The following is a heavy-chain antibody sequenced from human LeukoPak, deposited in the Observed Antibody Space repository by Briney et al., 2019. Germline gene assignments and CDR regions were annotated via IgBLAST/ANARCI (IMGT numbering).Heavy chain of an antibody. CDR2: IYPGDSDI. CDR3: ARATHYYDSSGSRKSDAFDI. V-gene: IGHV5-51*01. Sequence: GESLKISCKGSGYSFTNYWIAWVRQMPGKGLEWMGIIYPGDSDIRYSPSFQGQVTISAVKSISSAYLQWSSLKASDTAMYYCARATHYYDSSGSRKSDAFDIWGQGTMVTVSS. CDR1: GYSFTNYW. D-gene: IGHD3-22*01. J-gene: IGHJ3*02.